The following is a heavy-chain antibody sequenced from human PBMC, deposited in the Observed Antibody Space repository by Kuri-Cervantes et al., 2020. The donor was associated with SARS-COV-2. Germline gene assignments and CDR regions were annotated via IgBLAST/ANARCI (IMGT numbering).Heavy chain of an antibody. J-gene: IGHJ4*02. CDR2: IYYSGST. CDR3: AREGYCSGGSCFDY. Sequence: LRLSCTVSGGSISSYYWSWIRQPPGKGLERIGYIYYSGSTNYNPSLKSRVTISVDTSKNQFSLKLSSVTAADTAVYYCAREGYCSGGSCFDYWGQGTLVTVSS. V-gene: IGHV4-59*01. CDR1: GGSISSYY. D-gene: IGHD2-15*01.